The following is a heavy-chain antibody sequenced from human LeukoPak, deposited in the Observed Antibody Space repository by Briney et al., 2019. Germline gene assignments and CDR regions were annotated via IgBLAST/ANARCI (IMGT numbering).Heavy chain of an antibody. CDR3: ARASAGNIVVVPGSSDY. Sequence: GGSLRLSCAASGFSFSSNWMTWVRQAPGKGLEWVGNINPDGSEKFYVDSVKGRFTISRDNAKNSLYLQMNSLRAEDTAVYYSARASAGNIVVVPGSSDYWGRGTLVTVSS. CDR1: GFSFSSNW. V-gene: IGHV3-7*01. CDR2: INPDGSEK. J-gene: IGHJ4*02. D-gene: IGHD2-2*01.